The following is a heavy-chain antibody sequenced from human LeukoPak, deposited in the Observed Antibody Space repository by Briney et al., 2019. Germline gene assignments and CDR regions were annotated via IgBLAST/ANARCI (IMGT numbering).Heavy chain of an antibody. V-gene: IGHV4-39*07. CDR2: IYYSGST. CDR3: ARGPIAVY. CDR1: GGSISSSSYY. J-gene: IGHJ4*02. D-gene: IGHD6-19*01. Sequence: SETLSLTCTVSGGSISSSSYYWGWIRQPPGKGLEWIGSIYYSGSTYYNPSLKSRVTISVDTSKNQFSLKLSSVTAADTAVYYCARGPIAVYWGQGTLVTVSS.